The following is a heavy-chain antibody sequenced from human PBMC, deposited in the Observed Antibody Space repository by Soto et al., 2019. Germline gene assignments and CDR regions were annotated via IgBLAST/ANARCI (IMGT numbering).Heavy chain of an antibody. V-gene: IGHV3-23*01. CDR2: ISGSGGST. Sequence: GGSLRLSCAASGFTFSSYAMSWVRQAPGKGLEWVSGISGSGGSTYNADSVKGRFIISRDNSKNTLYLQMNTLRDEDTAVYYCAKGRGLRYFDWLKYWGQGTLVTAPQ. CDR1: GFTFSSYA. CDR3: AKGRGLRYFDWLKY. D-gene: IGHD3-9*01. J-gene: IGHJ4*02.